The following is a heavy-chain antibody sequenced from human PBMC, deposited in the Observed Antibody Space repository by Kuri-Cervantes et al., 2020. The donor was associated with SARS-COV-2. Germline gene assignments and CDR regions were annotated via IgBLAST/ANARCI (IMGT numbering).Heavy chain of an antibody. V-gene: IGHV3-23*01. CDR2: ISGSGGST. CDR3: AKEGFFYGSGRHFDY. J-gene: IGHJ4*02. CDR1: GFTFSSYA. Sequence: ETLSLTCAASGFTFSSYAMSWVRQAPGKGLEWVSAISGSGGSTYYAASVKGRFTISRDNSKNTLYLQMNSLRAEDTAVYYCAKEGFFYGSGRHFDYWGQGTLVTVSS. D-gene: IGHD3-10*01.